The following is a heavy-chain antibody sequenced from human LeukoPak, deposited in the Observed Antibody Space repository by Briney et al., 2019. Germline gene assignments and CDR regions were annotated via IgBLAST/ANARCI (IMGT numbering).Heavy chain of an antibody. Sequence: GSLRLSCAASGFTFSSYEMNWVRQAPGKGLEWVSYISSSGSTIYYADSVKGRFTISRDNAKNSLYLQMNSLRAEDTAIYYCARDLVSSGWYRRLFQYWGQGTLVTVSS. V-gene: IGHV3-48*03. CDR2: ISSSGSTI. D-gene: IGHD6-19*01. CDR3: ARDLVSSGWYRRLFQY. CDR1: GFTFSSYE. J-gene: IGHJ1*01.